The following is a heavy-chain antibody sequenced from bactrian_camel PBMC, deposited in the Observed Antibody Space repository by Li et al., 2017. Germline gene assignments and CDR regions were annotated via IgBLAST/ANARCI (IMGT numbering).Heavy chain of an antibody. Sequence: VQLVESGGGSVQAGGSLRLSCTASGFTFDGSPMGWYRQVPGNECELVSSIEADGAIYYADSVKGRFTISQDNAKNTVYLQMNMLKPEDTAVYYCAADFRPEYGGRCQPNYWGQGTQVTVS. CDR3: AADFRPEYGGRCQPNY. V-gene: IGHV3S9*01. CDR1: GFTFDGSP. D-gene: IGHD6*01. CDR2: IEADGAI. J-gene: IGHJ4*01.